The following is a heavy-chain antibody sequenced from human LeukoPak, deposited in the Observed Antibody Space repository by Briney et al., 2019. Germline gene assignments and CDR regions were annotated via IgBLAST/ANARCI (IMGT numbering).Heavy chain of an antibody. CDR2: TFGDGST. CDR1: GFTFSNAW. V-gene: IGHV3-53*01. D-gene: IGHD1-1*01. Sequence: GGSLRLSCEASGFTFSNAWMSWVRQAPGKGLEWVSFTFGDGSTSFTESVKGRFTISRDNSKNTLSLQLNSLRVEDTAVYYCARDGGSSTKEPTGGYYYYGMDVWGQGTTVT. J-gene: IGHJ6*02. CDR3: ARDGGSSTKEPTGGYYYYGMDV.